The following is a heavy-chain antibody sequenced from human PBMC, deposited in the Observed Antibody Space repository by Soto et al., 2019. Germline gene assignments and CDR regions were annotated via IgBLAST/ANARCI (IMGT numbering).Heavy chain of an antibody. D-gene: IGHD3-10*01. V-gene: IGHV4-59*01. CDR3: ARGEWFGEFEWYFDY. J-gene: IGHJ4*02. Sequence: SETLSLTCTVSGGSISSYYWSWIRQPPGKGLEWIGYIYYSGSTNYNPSLKSRVTISVDTSKNQFSLKLSSVTAADTAVYYCARGEWFGEFEWYFDYWGQGTLVTVSS. CDR2: IYYSGST. CDR1: GGSISSYY.